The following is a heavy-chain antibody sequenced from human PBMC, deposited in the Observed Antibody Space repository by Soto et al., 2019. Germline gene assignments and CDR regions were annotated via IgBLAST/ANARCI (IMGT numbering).Heavy chain of an antibody. CDR2: IVASGGRT. J-gene: IGHJ4*02. Sequence: GGSLRLSCAASGFTFGNYAMGWVRQAPGKGLEWVSGIVASGGRTFYADSAKGRFTISRDNSRSTLYLQMNSLRADDTAVYYCVKDLVVLSAIFDSWGRGTLVTVSS. CDR3: VKDLVVLSAIFDS. V-gene: IGHV3-23*01. D-gene: IGHD2-21*02. CDR1: GFTFGNYA.